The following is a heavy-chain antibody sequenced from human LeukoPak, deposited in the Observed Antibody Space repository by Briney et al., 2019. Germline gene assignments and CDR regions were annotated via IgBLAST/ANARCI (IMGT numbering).Heavy chain of an antibody. CDR2: MSPNSGDT. CDR1: GYSFTSYD. V-gene: IGHV1-8*01. J-gene: IGHJ6*03. CDR3: ARGRHPDLDYDYCMDV. Sequence: ASVKVSCKASGYSFTSYDTNWVRQAPGQGLEWMGWMSPNSGDTDFAQKFQGRVIMTRNTSISTAYMGLNSLGSEDTAVYYCARGRHPDLDYDYCMDVWGKGTTVTVSS. D-gene: IGHD3/OR15-3a*01.